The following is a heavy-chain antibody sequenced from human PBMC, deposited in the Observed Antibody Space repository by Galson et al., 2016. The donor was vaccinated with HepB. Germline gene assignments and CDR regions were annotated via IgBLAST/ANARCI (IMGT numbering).Heavy chain of an antibody. V-gene: IGHV3-7*03. D-gene: IGHD3-10*01. J-gene: IGHJ4*02. Sequence: SLRLSCAGSGFIFSSYWMSWVRQAPGKGLEWVANIKQEGSEKSYVDSLKGRLTISRDNAKHSLFLQMNSLRADDTAAYYCARGRLTMVRGLNGYYFDLWGQGTLVTVSS. CDR2: IKQEGSEK. CDR3: ARGRLTMVRGLNGYYFDL. CDR1: GFIFSSYW.